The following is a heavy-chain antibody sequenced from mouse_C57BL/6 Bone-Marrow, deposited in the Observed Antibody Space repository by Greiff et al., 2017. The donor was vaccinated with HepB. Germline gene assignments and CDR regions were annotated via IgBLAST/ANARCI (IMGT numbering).Heavy chain of an antibody. CDR3: ASYYGNAMDY. CDR2: IYPGDGDT. D-gene: IGHD1-1*01. V-gene: IGHV1-82*01. Sequence: VQLVESGPELVKPGASVKISCKASGYAFSSSWMNWVKQRPGKGLEWIGRIYPGDGDTNYNGKFKGKATLTADKSSSTAYMQLSSLTSEDSAVYFCASYYGNAMDYWGQGTSVTVSS. J-gene: IGHJ4*01. CDR1: GYAFSSSW.